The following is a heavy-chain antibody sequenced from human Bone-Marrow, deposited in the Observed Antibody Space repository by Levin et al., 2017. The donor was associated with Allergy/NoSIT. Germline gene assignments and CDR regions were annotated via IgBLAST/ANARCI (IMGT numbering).Heavy chain of an antibody. CDR3: ARDSFGSIDQ. CDR1: GFTLSSCP. V-gene: IGHV3-30*04. CDR2: TSHDGRTK. Sequence: QLGESLKISCAASGFTLSSCPMHWVRQAPGKGLEWVALTSHDGRTKYNAGSVKGRFTISRDNSKNTVYLEMNSLGAEDTAVYYCARDSFGSIDQWGQGTLVIVSS. J-gene: IGHJ4*02. D-gene: IGHD1-26*01.